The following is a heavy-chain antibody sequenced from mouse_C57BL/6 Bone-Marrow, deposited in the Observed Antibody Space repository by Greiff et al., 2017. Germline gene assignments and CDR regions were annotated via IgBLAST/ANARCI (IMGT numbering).Heavy chain of an antibody. V-gene: IGHV14-4*01. Sequence: EVQLVASGAELVRPGASVKLSCTASGFNIKDDYMHWVKQRPEQGLEWIGWIDPENGDTEYASKFQGKATITVDTSSNTAYLPLSSLTSEDTAVYYCTRIAYWGQGTLVTVSA. J-gene: IGHJ3*01. CDR2: IDPENGDT. CDR3: TRIAY. CDR1: GFNIKDDY.